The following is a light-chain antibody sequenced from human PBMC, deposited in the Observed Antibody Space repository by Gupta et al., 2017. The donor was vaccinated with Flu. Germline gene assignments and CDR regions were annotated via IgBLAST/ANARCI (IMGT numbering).Light chain of an antibody. CDR1: RSDIGAYNS. CDR2: AVR. J-gene: IGLJ3*02. CDR3: CSYGAVGV. Sequence: QSALTQPASVSGCPGQSIAISCTGTRSDIGAYNSVSWYQHYPGNAPKHIIYAVRNRAAGCSTRFSGSNSGNTASLTLTGLKADDEDDYYCCSYGAVGVFGGGTKVTVL. V-gene: IGLV2-14*01.